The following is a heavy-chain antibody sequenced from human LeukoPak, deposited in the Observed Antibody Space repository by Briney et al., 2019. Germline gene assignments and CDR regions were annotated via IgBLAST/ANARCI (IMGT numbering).Heavy chain of an antibody. J-gene: IGHJ3*02. V-gene: IGHV3-64*01. CDR3: ARRSTPNAFDI. CDR1: GFTFSNYA. Sequence: GGSLRLSCAASGFTFSNYAMHWVRQAPGKGLEYVSGISSNGGSTYHANSVKGRFTISRDNSKNTLYLQMGSLRAEDMAVYYCARRSTPNAFDIWGQGTMVTVSS. CDR2: ISSNGGST. D-gene: IGHD4-4*01.